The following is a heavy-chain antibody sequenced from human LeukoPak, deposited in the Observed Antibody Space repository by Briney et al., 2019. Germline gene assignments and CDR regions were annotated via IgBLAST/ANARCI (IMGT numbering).Heavy chain of an antibody. CDR2: ISGSGGGT. Sequence: GGSLRHSCAASGFTFSSYAMSWLRQPPGKGLVWASAISGSGGGTYSADSVKGRFTISSDQSKITLFLQMNGLRAEDPGVYYCAKDVDAGPAYYYFDMDVWGKGTTVTVSS. CDR3: AKDVDAGPAYYYFDMDV. V-gene: IGHV3-23*01. D-gene: IGHD1-1*01. CDR1: GFTFSSYA. J-gene: IGHJ6*04.